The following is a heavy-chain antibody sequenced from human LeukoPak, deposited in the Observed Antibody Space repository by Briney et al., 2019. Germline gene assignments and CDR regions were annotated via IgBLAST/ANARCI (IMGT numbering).Heavy chain of an antibody. D-gene: IGHD5-18*01. V-gene: IGHV3-74*01. J-gene: IGHJ6*02. CDR2: INSDGSST. CDR3: ARGLRGYSYGPRPYHGMDV. Sequence: GGSLRLSCAASGFTFSSYWMHWVRQAPGKGLVWVSRINSDGSSTSYADSVKGRFTISRDNAKNTLYLQMNSLRAEDTAVYYCARGLRGYSYGPRPYHGMDVWGQGTTVTVSS. CDR1: GFTFSSYW.